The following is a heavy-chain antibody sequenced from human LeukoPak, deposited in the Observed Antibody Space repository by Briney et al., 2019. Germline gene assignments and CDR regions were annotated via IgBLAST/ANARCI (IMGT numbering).Heavy chain of an antibody. D-gene: IGHD6-6*01. J-gene: IGHJ3*02. CDR1: GYTFTGYY. V-gene: IGHV1-2*02. CDR2: INPNSGGT. CDR3: ARVQESIAARFGAFDI. Sequence: ASVKVSCKASGYTFTGYYMHWVRQAPGQGLEWMGWINPNSGGTNYAQKFQGRVTMTRDTSIGTAYMELSRLRSDDTAVYYCARVQESIAARFGAFDIWGQGTMVTVSS.